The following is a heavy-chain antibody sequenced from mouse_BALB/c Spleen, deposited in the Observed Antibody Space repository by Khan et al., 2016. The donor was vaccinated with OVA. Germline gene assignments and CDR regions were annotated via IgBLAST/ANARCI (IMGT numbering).Heavy chain of an antibody. D-gene: IGHD1-1*01. J-gene: IGHJ2*01. CDR3: VRGGITTGYFDY. V-gene: IGHV1-87*01. CDR1: GYTFTSYW. Sequence: VQLQQSGAELARPGASVKLSCKASGYTFTSYWMQWVKQRHGQGLEWIGAIYPGDGNTRYTQKFKGKATLTADKSSSTAYMQLSSLASEDSAVYFCVRGGITTGYFDYWGQGTTLTVSS. CDR2: IYPGDGNT.